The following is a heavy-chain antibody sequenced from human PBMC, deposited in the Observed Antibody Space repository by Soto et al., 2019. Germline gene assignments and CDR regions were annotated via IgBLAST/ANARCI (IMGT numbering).Heavy chain of an antibody. Sequence: QVQLVQSGPEVKKPGASVKVSCKTSGYTFTTYGITWVRQAPGQGLEWMGWISTNKGNTNYAQKFQGRVTMTTDTSPSPAYMERRSLRSDDTAMYYFAPRSPACDFWGQRTLVTVSS. CDR2: ISTNKGNT. V-gene: IGHV1-18*01. CDR3: APRSPACDF. CDR1: GYTFTTYG. J-gene: IGHJ4*02.